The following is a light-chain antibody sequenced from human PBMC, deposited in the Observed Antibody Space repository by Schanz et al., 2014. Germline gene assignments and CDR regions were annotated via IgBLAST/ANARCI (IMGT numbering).Light chain of an antibody. CDR3: QQYGSSPWT. V-gene: IGKV3-20*01. CDR1: QSVTSNY. J-gene: IGKJ1*01. CDR2: DAS. Sequence: EIVLTQSPGTLSLSPGERATLSCRASQSVTSNYLTWYQQKPGQAPRLLIYDASNRATGIPARFSGSGSGTDFTLTISSLEPEDFALYYCQQYGSSPWTFGQGTKVEIK.